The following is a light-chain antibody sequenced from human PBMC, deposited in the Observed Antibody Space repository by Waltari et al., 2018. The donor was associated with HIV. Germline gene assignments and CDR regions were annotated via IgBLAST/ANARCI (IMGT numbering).Light chain of an antibody. J-gene: IGKJ1*01. Sequence: EIVLTQSPATLSLSPGARATLSCRASQSVSSYLAWYQQRPGQAPRLLIYDASNRATGIPARFSGSGSGTDFTLTISSLEPEDFAVYYCQQRSNSPRTFGQGTKVEFK. CDR1: QSVSSY. CDR3: QQRSNSPRT. V-gene: IGKV3-11*01. CDR2: DAS.